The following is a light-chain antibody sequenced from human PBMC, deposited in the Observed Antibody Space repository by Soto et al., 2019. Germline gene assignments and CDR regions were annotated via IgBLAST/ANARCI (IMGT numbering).Light chain of an antibody. CDR2: GNN. CDR1: SSNLGAGYD. CDR3: QSYDTRLSGSV. J-gene: IGLJ3*02. Sequence: QSVLTQPPSVSGAPGQRVTISCTGTSSNLGAGYDVIWYQQLPGTAPKLLILGNNSRSSGVPDRFSGSRSGSSASLAVAGLQAEDEADYHCQSYDTRLSGSVFGGGTQLTVL. V-gene: IGLV1-40*01.